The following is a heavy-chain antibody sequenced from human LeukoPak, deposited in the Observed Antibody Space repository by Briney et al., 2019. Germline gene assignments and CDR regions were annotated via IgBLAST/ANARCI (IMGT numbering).Heavy chain of an antibody. CDR2: INPNSGGT. V-gene: IGHV1-2*02. Sequence: GASVKVSCKASGYTFTGYYMHWVRQAPGQGLEWMGWINPNSGGTNYAQNFQGRVTMTRDTSISTAYMELSRLRSDDTAVYYCARSANPATAFDYWGLGTLITVSS. D-gene: IGHD2-21*02. J-gene: IGHJ4*02. CDR3: ARSANPATAFDY. CDR1: GYTFTGYY.